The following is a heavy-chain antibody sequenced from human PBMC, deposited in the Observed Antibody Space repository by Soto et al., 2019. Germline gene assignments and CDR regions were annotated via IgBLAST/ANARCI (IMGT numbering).Heavy chain of an antibody. CDR3: AREIGTAGGNNYFDP. Sequence: SETLSLTCGVSGGTVASSHWWSWVRQSPGGGLEWIVNVYHTGDTNFNPSLQSRVTISVDKSNNQFSLRLSSLTAADTAVYFCAREIGTAGGNNYFDPWGPGTMVTVSS. D-gene: IGHD2-21*02. CDR1: GGTVASSHW. J-gene: IGHJ5*02. V-gene: IGHV4-4*02. CDR2: VYHTGDT.